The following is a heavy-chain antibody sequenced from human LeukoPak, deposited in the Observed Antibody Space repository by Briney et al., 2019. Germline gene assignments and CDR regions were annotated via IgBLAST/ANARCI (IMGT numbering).Heavy chain of an antibody. D-gene: IGHD2-15*01. Sequence: GESLKISCKGSGYRLTTYWIGWVRQMPGKGLEWMGIIYPADSDIRYSPSFQGQVTISADKSISTAYLQWSSLKASDTAMYYCARQEYCSGGSCYTWFDPWGQGTLVIVSS. CDR2: IYPADSDI. J-gene: IGHJ5*02. CDR3: ARQEYCSGGSCYTWFDP. CDR1: GYRLTTYW. V-gene: IGHV5-51*01.